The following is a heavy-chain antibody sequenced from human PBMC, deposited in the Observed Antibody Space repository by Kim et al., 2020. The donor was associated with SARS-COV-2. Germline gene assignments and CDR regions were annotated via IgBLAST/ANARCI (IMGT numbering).Heavy chain of an antibody. J-gene: IGHJ4*02. D-gene: IGHD7-27*01. V-gene: IGHV1-24*01. CDR3: ATDLGKWTDY. Sequence: ETIYGQKFQGRVTMTEDTSTDTAYMELSSLRSEDTAVYYCATDLGKWTDYWGQGTLVTVSS. CDR2: ET.